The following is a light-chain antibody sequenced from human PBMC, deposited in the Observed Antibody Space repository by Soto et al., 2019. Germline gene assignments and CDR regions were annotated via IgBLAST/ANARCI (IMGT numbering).Light chain of an antibody. V-gene: IGLV1-44*01. CDR3: AAWDDSLNGVV. Sequence: QSVLTQPPSASGTPGQRVTISCSGSSSNIGSYTVKWYQQFPGTAPKLLIYSNNERPSGVPDRISGSKSGTSASLAISGLQSEDEADYYCAAWDDSLNGVVFGGGTQLTVL. J-gene: IGLJ2*01. CDR2: SNN. CDR1: SSNIGSYT.